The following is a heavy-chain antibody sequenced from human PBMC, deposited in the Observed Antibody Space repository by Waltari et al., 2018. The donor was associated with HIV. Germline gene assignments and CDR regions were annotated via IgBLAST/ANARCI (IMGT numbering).Heavy chain of an antibody. CDR3: ARDQYYDSSGPRGGFDP. CDR2: INPKSGGT. D-gene: IGHD3-22*01. Sequence: QVQLVQSGAEVKKPGASVKVSCKASGYTFTGYYMHWVRQAPGQGLEWMGWINPKSGGTNYAQKVQGRVTMTRDTSISTAYMELSRLRSDDTAVYYCARDQYYDSSGPRGGFDPWGQGTLVTVSS. V-gene: IGHV1-2*02. CDR1: GYTFTGYY. J-gene: IGHJ5*02.